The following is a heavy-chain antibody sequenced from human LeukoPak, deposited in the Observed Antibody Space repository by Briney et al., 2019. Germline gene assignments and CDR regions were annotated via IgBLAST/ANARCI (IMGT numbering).Heavy chain of an antibody. V-gene: IGHV4-39*01. CDR1: GGSISSSSYY. CDR3: ALIRGYCRT. Sequence: SETLSLTCTVSGGSISSSSYYWGWIRQPPGKGLEWIGSIYYRGSTYYNPTLKSRVTVSVDTSKNQFSLKLSPVTAADTAVYYCALIRGYCRTWGQGTLVTVSS. CDR2: IYYRGST. J-gene: IGHJ5*02. D-gene: IGHD2-15*01.